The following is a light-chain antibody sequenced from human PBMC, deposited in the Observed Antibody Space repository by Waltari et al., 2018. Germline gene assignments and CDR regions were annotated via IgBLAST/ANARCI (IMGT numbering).Light chain of an antibody. CDR1: SSDLVGHNY. CDR3: SSYASSK. Sequence: QSALTQPASVSGSPGQTIPISCTGTSSDLVGHNYVSWYQQHPGKAPKLIIYDVVKRPSGVSNRFSGSKSGNTASLTISGLQAEDDAIYYCSSYASSKFGGGTKLTVL. J-gene: IGLJ2*01. CDR2: DVV. V-gene: IGLV2-14*01.